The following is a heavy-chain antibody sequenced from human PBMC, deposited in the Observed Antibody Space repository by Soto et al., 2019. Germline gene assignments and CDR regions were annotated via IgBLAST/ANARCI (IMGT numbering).Heavy chain of an antibody. J-gene: IGHJ6*02. CDR1: GFTFSSYA. V-gene: IGHV3-30-3*01. CDR2: ISYDGSNK. Sequence: SCKASGFTFSSYAMHWVRQAPGKGLEWVAVISYDGSNKYYADSVKGRFTISRDNSKNTLYLQMNSLRAEDTAVYYCARDREGGNVDTAMPQLYYYYGMDVWGQGTTVTVSS. CDR3: ARDREGGNVDTAMPQLYYYYGMDV. D-gene: IGHD5-18*01.